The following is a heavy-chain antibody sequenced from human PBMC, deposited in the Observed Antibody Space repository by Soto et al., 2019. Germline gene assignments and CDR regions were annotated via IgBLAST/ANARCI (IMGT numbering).Heavy chain of an antibody. D-gene: IGHD3-22*01. Sequence: GESLKISCAASGFTFSSYWMSWVRQAPGKGLEWVANIKQDGSEKYYVDSVKGRFTISRDNAKNSLYLQMNSLRAEDTAVYYCARDDYDSSGLDAFDIWGQGTMVTVSS. J-gene: IGHJ3*02. V-gene: IGHV3-7*01. CDR2: IKQDGSEK. CDR1: GFTFSSYW. CDR3: ARDDYDSSGLDAFDI.